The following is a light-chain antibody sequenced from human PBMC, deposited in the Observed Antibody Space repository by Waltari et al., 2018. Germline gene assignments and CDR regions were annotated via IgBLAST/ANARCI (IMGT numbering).Light chain of an antibody. Sequence: DIQTTQSPSTLPASVGDRVTITCRASQSIGSWLAWYQQKPGKAPKLLIYEATSLESGVPSRFSGSGSGTEFTLTISSLQHDDFATYYCQRYNSYPITFGPGTKVDI. CDR3: QRYNSYPIT. J-gene: IGKJ3*01. CDR2: EAT. V-gene: IGKV1-5*03. CDR1: QSIGSW.